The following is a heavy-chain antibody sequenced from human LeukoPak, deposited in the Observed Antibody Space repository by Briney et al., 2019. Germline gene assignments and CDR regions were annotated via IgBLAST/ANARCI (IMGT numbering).Heavy chain of an antibody. Sequence: GGSLRLSCAVSGFMFSNYWMSWVRQAPGKGLEWVANIKQDGSEKYYVDSVKGRFTISRDNARNSLYLQMNSLRAEDTAVYYCATDQYSDGTGYYYSTYYFDYWGQGTLVTVSS. J-gene: IGHJ4*02. V-gene: IGHV3-7*01. D-gene: IGHD3-22*01. CDR2: IKQDGSEK. CDR3: ATDQYSDGTGYYYSTYYFDY. CDR1: GFMFSNYW.